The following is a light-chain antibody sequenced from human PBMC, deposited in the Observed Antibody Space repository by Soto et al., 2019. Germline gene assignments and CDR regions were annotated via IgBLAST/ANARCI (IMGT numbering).Light chain of an antibody. V-gene: IGKV1-39*01. CDR2: AAS. J-gene: IGKJ1*01. CDR1: QSISSY. CDR3: QQSYSTPPT. Sequence: IQLTQSPSSLSGSVGDRVTITCRASQSISSYLNWYQQKPGKAPKLLIYAASSLQSGVPSRFSGSGSGTDFTLTISSLQPEDFATYYCQQSYSTPPTFGQGTKVDIK.